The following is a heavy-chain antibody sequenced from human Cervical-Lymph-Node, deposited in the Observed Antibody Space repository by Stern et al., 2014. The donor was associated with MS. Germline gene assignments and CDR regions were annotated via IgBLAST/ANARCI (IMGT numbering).Heavy chain of an antibody. CDR1: GFTFNNSA. V-gene: IGHV1-58*01. D-gene: IGHD1-26*01. Sequence: QLVQSGPEVRKPGTSVKVSCKASGFTFNNSAVQWVRQARGQRLEWIGWIDAGNGNTIYAQQFQERVTISRDIATKTAYMALSSLRSEDTAVYYCATGILGATPLFAHWGQGSLVTVSS. CDR3: ATGILGATPLFAH. J-gene: IGHJ4*02. CDR2: IDAGNGNT.